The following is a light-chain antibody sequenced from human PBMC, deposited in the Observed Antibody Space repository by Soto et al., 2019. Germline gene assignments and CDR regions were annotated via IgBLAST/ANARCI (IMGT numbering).Light chain of an antibody. CDR3: SSYTSSSTHV. Sequence: ALTQPASVSGSPGQSITISCTGTSSDIGAFTFVSWYQQHPGKVPKLMIFDVNRRPSGVSDRFSGSKSGNTASLTISGLQAEDEGDYYCSSYTSSSTHVFGSGTKLTVL. CDR2: DVN. J-gene: IGLJ1*01. CDR1: SSDIGAFTF. V-gene: IGLV2-14*03.